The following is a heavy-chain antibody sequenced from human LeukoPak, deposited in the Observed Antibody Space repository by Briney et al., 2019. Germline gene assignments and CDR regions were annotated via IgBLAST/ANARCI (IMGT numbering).Heavy chain of an antibody. D-gene: IGHD6-13*01. Sequence: PSETLSLTCTVSGYSISSGHYWGWIRQPPGKGLEWIGSIYHSGSTYYNPSLKSRVTISVDTSKNQFSLKLSSVTAADTAVYYCARQQLARFDPWGQGTLVTVSS. CDR2: IYHSGST. CDR1: GYSISSGHY. J-gene: IGHJ5*02. V-gene: IGHV4-38-2*02. CDR3: ARQQLARFDP.